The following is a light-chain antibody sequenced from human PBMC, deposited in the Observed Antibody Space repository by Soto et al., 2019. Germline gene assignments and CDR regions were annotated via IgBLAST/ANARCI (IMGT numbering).Light chain of an antibody. V-gene: IGKV3-11*01. CDR1: QSVGRY. CDR3: QQYTGPPTT. Sequence: EIVLTQSPATLSLSPGEGATPSCRASQSVGRYLAWYQQKPGQAPRLLIYDASNRATGIPDRFSGSGSGTDFTLTITRLEPEDSAVYFCQQYTGPPTTFGQGTRLEIK. CDR2: DAS. J-gene: IGKJ5*01.